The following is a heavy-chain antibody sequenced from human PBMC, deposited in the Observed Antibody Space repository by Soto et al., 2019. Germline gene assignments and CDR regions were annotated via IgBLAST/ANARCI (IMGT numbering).Heavy chain of an antibody. CDR2: IWYDGSNK. V-gene: IGHV3-33*01. CDR3: ARAYPAYCSSTTCYSTPYYYYGMDV. D-gene: IGHD2-2*01. Sequence: QVQVVESGGGVVQPGRSLRLSCAASGFTFSSDGMHWVRQAPGKGLEWVALIWYDGSNKYYADSVKGRFTISRDISKNTLYLQMNSLRAEDTALYYCARAYPAYCSSTTCYSTPYYYYGMDVW. CDR1: GFTFSSDG. J-gene: IGHJ6*01.